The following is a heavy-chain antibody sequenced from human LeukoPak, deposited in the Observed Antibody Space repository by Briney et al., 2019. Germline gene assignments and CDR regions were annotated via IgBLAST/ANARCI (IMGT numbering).Heavy chain of an antibody. Sequence: PGGSLRLSCEASGFNLNDYYMSWIRQAPGKGLEWVAYMTSYGSGKYSDPVKGRFTISRDAASKSLYLQMNSLRVEDTAVYYCTRDQDAGYALGHWGQGTLVTVTS. CDR1: GFNLNDYY. V-gene: IGHV3-11*01. CDR2: MTSYGSG. J-gene: IGHJ4*02. D-gene: IGHD5-18*01. CDR3: TRDQDAGYALGH.